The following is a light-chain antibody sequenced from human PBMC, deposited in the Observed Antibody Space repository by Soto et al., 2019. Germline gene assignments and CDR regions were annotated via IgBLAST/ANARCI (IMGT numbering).Light chain of an antibody. CDR2: GAS. CDR3: QQYGSSGT. Sequence: EIVLTQSPGPLSLSPGESATLSCRASQSVSNNYLAWYQQTPGQAPRLLIYGASNRATGIPDRFSGSGSGTDFTLTISRLEPEDFAVYYCQQYGSSGTFGQGTKVDIK. V-gene: IGKV3-20*01. J-gene: IGKJ1*01. CDR1: QSVSNNY.